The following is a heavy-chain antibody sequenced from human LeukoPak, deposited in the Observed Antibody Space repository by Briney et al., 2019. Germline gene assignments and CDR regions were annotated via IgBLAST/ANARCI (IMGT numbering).Heavy chain of an antibody. CDR1: GFTFSAYA. CDR3: ARDLHHYVGMDV. J-gene: IGHJ6*02. V-gene: IGHV3-23*01. CDR2: IGSDNKP. D-gene: IGHD3-10*02. Sequence: GGSLRLSCEASGFTFSAYAMTWVRQAPGKGLEWVSSIGSDNKPHYSESVKGRFAISRDNSKSMLFLQLNSLRAEDTALYYCARDLHHYVGMDVWGQGTTVTVSS.